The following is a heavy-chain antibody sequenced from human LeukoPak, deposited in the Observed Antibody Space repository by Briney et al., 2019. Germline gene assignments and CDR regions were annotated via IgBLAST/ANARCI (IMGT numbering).Heavy chain of an antibody. CDR2: IIPIFGTA. CDR1: GGTFSSYA. J-gene: IGHJ4*02. D-gene: IGHD4-17*01. Sequence: SVKVSCKASGGTFSSYAISWVRQAPGQGLEWMGGIIPIFGTANYAQKFQGRVTITADESTSTAYMELSSLRSEDTAVYYCAAESNYGDYNAYWGQGTLVTVSP. V-gene: IGHV1-69*13. CDR3: AAESNYGDYNAY.